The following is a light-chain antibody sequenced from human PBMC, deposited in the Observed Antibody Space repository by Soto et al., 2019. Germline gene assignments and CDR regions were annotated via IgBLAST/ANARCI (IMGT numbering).Light chain of an antibody. CDR3: QHYSDYSPWK. Sequence: DIQMTQSPSTMSASIGDSVTITCRAIQSGSTWLACFQHKPWKAPNVLIYKESPLESGFPSRFSGSGSGTELTLTIISLQPDDFATYYRQHYSDYSPWKFGQGTTVEIK. CDR1: QSGSTW. CDR2: KES. V-gene: IGKV1-5*03. J-gene: IGKJ1*01.